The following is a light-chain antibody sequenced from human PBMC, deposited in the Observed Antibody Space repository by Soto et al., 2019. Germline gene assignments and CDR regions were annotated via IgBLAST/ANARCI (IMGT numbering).Light chain of an antibody. CDR2: DVS. CDR1: SSDVGGYNF. J-gene: IGLJ1*01. V-gene: IGLV2-11*01. Sequence: QSALTQPRSVSESPGQSVTISCTGTSSDVGGYNFVSWYQQHPGKASKLMIYDVSKRPSGVPDRFSGSKSGYTASLTISGLQAEDEADYYCCSYAGSYSYVFGTGTKVTVL. CDR3: CSYAGSYSYV.